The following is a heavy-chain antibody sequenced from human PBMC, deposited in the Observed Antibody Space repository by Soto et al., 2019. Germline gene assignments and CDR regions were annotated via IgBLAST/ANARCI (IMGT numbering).Heavy chain of an antibody. CDR1: GYTFTSYD. CDR3: ARKEVVPAAILPYYYYYMAV. Sequence: QVQLVQSGAEVKKPGASVKVSCKASGYTFTSYDINWVRQATGQGLEWMGWMNPNSGNTGYAQKFQGRVTMTRNTSISTAYMELSSLRSEDTAVYYCARKEVVPAAILPYYYYYMAVWGKGTTVTVSS. J-gene: IGHJ6*03. D-gene: IGHD2-2*01. V-gene: IGHV1-8*01. CDR2: MNPNSGNT.